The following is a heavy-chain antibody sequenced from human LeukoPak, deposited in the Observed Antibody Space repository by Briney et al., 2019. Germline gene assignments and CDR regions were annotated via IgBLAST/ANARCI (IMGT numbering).Heavy chain of an antibody. J-gene: IGHJ4*02. CDR1: GFTFSSYA. V-gene: IGHV3-30-3*01. Sequence: GGSLRLSCAASGFTFSSYAMHWDRQAPGKGLEWVAVISYDGSNKYYADSVKGRFTISRDNSKNTLYLQMNSLRAEDTAVYYCARDFIAAAGTIDYWGQGTLVIVSS. CDR3: ARDFIAAAGTIDY. D-gene: IGHD6-13*01. CDR2: ISYDGSNK.